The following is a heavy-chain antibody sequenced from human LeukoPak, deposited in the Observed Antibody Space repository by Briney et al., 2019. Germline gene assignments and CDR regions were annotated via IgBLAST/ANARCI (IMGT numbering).Heavy chain of an antibody. Sequence: AGESLKISCQGSGFSFTSYWISWVRQMPGKGLDWMGRIDPTDSNPNSNPSFQGHVSFSADKSISTAYLQWGSLKASDTAIYYCARHDGSGSYDWFESWGQGTLVTVSS. D-gene: IGHD3-10*01. V-gene: IGHV5-10-1*01. CDR3: ARHDGSGSYDWFES. CDR2: IDPTDSNP. J-gene: IGHJ5*01. CDR1: GFSFTSYW.